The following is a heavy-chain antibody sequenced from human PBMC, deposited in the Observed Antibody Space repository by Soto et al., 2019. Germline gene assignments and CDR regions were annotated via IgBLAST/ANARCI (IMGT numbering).Heavy chain of an antibody. CDR1: GGSISSYY. Sequence: QVQLQESGPGLVKPSETLSLTCTVSGGSISSYYWSWIRQPPGKGLEWIGYIYYSGSTNYNPSLKSRVTIAVDTSKNQFSLKPRSVTAADTAVYYCARFNWYFDLWCRGTLVTVSS. V-gene: IGHV4-59*08. J-gene: IGHJ2*01. CDR3: ARFNWYFDL. CDR2: IYYSGST.